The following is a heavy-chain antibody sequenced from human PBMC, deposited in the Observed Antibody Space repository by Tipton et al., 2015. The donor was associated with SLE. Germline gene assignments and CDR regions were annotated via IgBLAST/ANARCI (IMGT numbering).Heavy chain of an antibody. J-gene: IGHJ3*02. Sequence: GLVKPSETLSLTCAVSGGSIRSSNWWSWVRQPPGKGLEWIGEIHHSGSTNSNPSLKSRVTISVDKSKNQFSLKLSSVTVADTAVYYCAKDRDIVLEPVPIPPAFDIWGQGTTVTVSS. V-gene: IGHV4-4*02. CDR2: IHHSGST. CDR1: GGSIRSSNW. D-gene: IGHD2-8*02. CDR3: AKDRDIVLEPVPIPPAFDI.